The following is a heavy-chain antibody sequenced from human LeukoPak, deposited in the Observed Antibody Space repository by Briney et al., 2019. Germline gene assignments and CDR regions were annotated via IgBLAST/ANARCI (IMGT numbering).Heavy chain of an antibody. V-gene: IGHV3-15*01. CDR2: IKSKTDGGTT. CDR1: GFTFSNAW. Sequence: GGSLRLSCAASGFTFSNAWMSWVRQAPGKGLEWVGRIKSKTDGGTTDYAAPVKGRFTISRDDSKNTLYLQMNSLKTEDTAVYYCTYEETYYDILTGYYRRSTEYFQHWGQGTLVTVSS. D-gene: IGHD3-9*01. CDR3: TYEETYYDILTGYYRRSTEYFQH. J-gene: IGHJ1*01.